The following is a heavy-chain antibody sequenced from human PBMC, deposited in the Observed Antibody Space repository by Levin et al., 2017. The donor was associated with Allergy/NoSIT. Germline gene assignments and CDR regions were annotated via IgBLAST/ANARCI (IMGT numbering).Heavy chain of an antibody. D-gene: IGHD2-8*01. CDR3: ARGGGYCTNGVCQGDAFDI. Sequence: GESLKISCKASGYTFTSYDINWVRQATGQGLEWMGWMNPNSGNTGYAQKFQGRVTMTRNTSISTAYMELSSLRSEDTAVYYCARGGGYCTNGVCQGDAFDIWGQGTMVTVSS. CDR2: MNPNSGNT. CDR1: GYTFTSYD. V-gene: IGHV1-8*01. J-gene: IGHJ3*02.